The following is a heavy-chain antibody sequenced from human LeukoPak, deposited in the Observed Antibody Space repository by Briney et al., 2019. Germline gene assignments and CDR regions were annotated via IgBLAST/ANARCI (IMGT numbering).Heavy chain of an antibody. CDR2: ISYDGSNK. Sequence: PGGSLRLSCAASGFTFSSYAMHWVRQAPGKGLEWVAVISYDGSNKYYADSVKGRFTISRDNSKNTLYLQMNSLRAEDTAVYYCARALGLSGLGLGSLDYWGQGTLVTVSS. V-gene: IGHV3-30-3*01. J-gene: IGHJ4*02. D-gene: IGHD3-16*01. CDR3: ARALGLSGLGLGSLDY. CDR1: GFTFSSYA.